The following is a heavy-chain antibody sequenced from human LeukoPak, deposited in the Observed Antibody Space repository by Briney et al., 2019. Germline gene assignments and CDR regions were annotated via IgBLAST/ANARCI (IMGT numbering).Heavy chain of an antibody. CDR1: GFTFSSYG. CDR3: AKGSFWFDP. Sequence: GGSLRLSCAASGFTFSSYGMHWVRQAPGKGLEWVSAISGSGGSTYYADSVKGRFTFSRDNSKNTLYLQMNSLKAEDTAIYYCAKGSFWFDPWGQGTLVTVSS. V-gene: IGHV3-23*01. J-gene: IGHJ5*02. CDR2: ISGSGGST.